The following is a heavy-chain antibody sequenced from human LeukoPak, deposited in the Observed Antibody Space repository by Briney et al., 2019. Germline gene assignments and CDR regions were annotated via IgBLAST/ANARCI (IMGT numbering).Heavy chain of an antibody. CDR1: GFTFSSYA. V-gene: IGHV3-23*01. J-gene: IGHJ4*01. D-gene: IGHD3-22*01. CDR2: ISGSGGST. CDR3: ANREAADRTYSYDSSARSLDY. Sequence: GGSLRLSCAASGFTFSSYAMSWVRQAPGKGLEWVSAISGSGGSTYYADSVKGRFTISRDNSKNTLYLQMNSLRAEDTAVYYCANREAADRTYSYDSSARSLDYWGQEPWSPSPQ.